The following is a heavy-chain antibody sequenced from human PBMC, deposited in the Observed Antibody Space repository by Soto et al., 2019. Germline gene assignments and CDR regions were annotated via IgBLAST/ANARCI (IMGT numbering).Heavy chain of an antibody. CDR1: GFTFENAW. Sequence: EVQLVESGGGFIKPGGSLKLSCAASGFTFENAWLSWVRQAPGKGLEWVGRIKSKIDGETTDYAAPVKGRFTISRDDSKNMLYLQMNSLKIEDTAVYYCTTGLGQQQAVSDCWGQGAPVTVSS. D-gene: IGHD6-13*01. CDR2: IKSKIDGETT. J-gene: IGHJ4*02. CDR3: TTGLGQQQAVSDC. V-gene: IGHV3-15*01.